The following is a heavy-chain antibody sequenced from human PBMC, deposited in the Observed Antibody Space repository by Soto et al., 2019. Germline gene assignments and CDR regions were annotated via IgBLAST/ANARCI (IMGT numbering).Heavy chain of an antibody. CDR2: INAGNGNT. J-gene: IGHJ4*02. Sequence: QVQLVQSGAEEKKPGASVKVSCKASGYTFTSYAMHWVRQAPGQRLEWMGWINAGNGNTKYSQKFQGRVTITRDTSARRAYMELSSLRSEATAVYYCARSIVVVTPLDYWGPGTLVTVSS. CDR3: ARSIVVVTPLDY. D-gene: IGHD2-21*02. CDR1: GYTFTSYA. V-gene: IGHV1-3*05.